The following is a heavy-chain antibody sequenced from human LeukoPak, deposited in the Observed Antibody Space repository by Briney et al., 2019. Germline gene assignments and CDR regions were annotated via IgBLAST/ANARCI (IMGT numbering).Heavy chain of an antibody. CDR1: GGSISSYY. J-gene: IGHJ4*02. CDR3: ARLKQKSKAFDY. V-gene: IGHV4-4*07. D-gene: IGHD6-6*01. CDR2: IYNSGST. Sequence: SETLSLTCTVSGGSISSYYWTWIRQPAGKGLEWIGRIYNSGSTNYNPSLKSRVTMSLDTSKNQFSLKLSSVTAADTAVYYCARLKQKSKAFDYWGQGTLVTVSS.